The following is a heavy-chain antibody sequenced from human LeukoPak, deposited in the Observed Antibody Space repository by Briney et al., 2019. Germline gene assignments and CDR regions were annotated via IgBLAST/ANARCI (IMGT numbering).Heavy chain of an antibody. Sequence: SETLSLTCTVSGGSISSYYWSWIRQPPGKGLEWIGYIYYSGRTNYNPSLKSRVTISVDTSKNQFSLKLSSVTAADTAVYYCARGPPRIAAAGTDWFDPWGQGTLVTVSS. D-gene: IGHD6-13*01. J-gene: IGHJ5*02. CDR1: GGSISSYY. V-gene: IGHV4-59*01. CDR2: IYYSGRT. CDR3: ARGPPRIAAAGTDWFDP.